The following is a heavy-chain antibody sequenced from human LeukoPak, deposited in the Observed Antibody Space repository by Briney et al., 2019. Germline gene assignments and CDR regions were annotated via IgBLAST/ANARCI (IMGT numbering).Heavy chain of an antibody. CDR1: GGSISSY. D-gene: IGHD3-10*01. Sequence: SETLSLTCTVSGGSISSYWSWMRQPAGKGLEWIGRISGSGSTTYNPSLKSRLSISIDTSKNQFSLKLMSVTAADTAVYYCARDSGTTGEVKFDPWGQGTLVTVSP. CDR3: ARDSGTTGEVKFDP. J-gene: IGHJ5*02. V-gene: IGHV4-4*07. CDR2: ISGSGST.